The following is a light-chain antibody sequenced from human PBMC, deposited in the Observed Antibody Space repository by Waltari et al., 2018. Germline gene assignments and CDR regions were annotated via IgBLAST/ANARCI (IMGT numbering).Light chain of an antibody. J-gene: IGKJ2*03. V-gene: IGKV1D-16*02. CDR1: QGIRSW. CDR3: PEYNSALYS. CDR2: KAS. Sequence: DIQMTQSPSSLSASVGNRVTITCRARQGIRSWLAWYKQKPVKAPKLLIYKASSLLSGVPSRFSGSGSGTDFTLTIRRLQPEHFATYYCPEYNSALYSFGQGTKVEIK.